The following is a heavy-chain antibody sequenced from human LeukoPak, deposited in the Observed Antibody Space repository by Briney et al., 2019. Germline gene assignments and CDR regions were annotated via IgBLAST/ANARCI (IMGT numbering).Heavy chain of an antibody. CDR1: GFTVSSNY. CDR2: ISGSGGST. Sequence: GGSLRLSCAASGFTVSSNYMSWVRQAPGKGLEWVSAISGSGGSTYYADSVKGRFTISRDNAKNSLYLQMNSLRAEDTGVYYCAKDSYSKGDYWGQGVLVTVSS. V-gene: IGHV3-23*01. J-gene: IGHJ4*02. CDR3: AKDSYSKGDY. D-gene: IGHD5-18*01.